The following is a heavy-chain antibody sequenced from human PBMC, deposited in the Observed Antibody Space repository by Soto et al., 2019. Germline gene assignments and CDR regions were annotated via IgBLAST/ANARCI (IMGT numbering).Heavy chain of an antibody. Sequence: GGSLRLSCAASGFTVSTKYMSWVRQAPGKGLEWVSVIYSGGSTFYADSVRGRFTIPRDNSKNTVNLQMNSLRAEDTAVYYCARDPPPPFYYYDSHAALTPHHDWGQGTLVTVSS. D-gene: IGHD3-22*01. V-gene: IGHV3-66*01. CDR1: GFTVSTKY. CDR2: IYSGGST. CDR3: ARDPPPPFYYYDSHAALTPHHD. J-gene: IGHJ4*02.